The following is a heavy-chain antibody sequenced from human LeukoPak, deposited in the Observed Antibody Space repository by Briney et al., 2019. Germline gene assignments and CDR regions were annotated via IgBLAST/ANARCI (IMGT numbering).Heavy chain of an antibody. V-gene: IGHV4-4*07. J-gene: IGHJ4*02. Sequence: SETLSLTCTVSGGSISSYYWTWIRQPAGKGLEWIGRIYTTGSTNFNPSLKSRVTMSVDMSKSQFSLKLSSVTAADTAVYYCAREEHVGANFDYRGQGTLVTVSS. CDR3: AREEHVGANFDY. CDR2: IYTTGST. D-gene: IGHD3-16*01. CDR1: GGSISSYY.